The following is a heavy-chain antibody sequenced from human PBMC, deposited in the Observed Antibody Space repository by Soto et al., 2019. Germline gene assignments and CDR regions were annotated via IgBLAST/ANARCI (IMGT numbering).Heavy chain of an antibody. CDR1: GYTFTSYY. Sequence: GASVKVSCKASGYTFTSYYMHWVRQAPGQGLEWMGIINPSGGSTSYAQKFQGRVTMTRDTSTSTVYMELSSLRSEDTAVYYCARHYYDSSGYYSSALYAFDIWGQGTMVTVS. CDR2: INPSGGST. CDR3: ARHYYDSSGYYSSALYAFDI. V-gene: IGHV1-46*01. D-gene: IGHD3-22*01. J-gene: IGHJ3*02.